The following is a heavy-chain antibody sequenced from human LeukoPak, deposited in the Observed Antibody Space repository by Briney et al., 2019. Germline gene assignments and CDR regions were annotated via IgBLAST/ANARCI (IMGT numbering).Heavy chain of an antibody. D-gene: IGHD6-19*01. Sequence: ASVKVSCKASGGTFSSNTMNWVRQATGQGLEWMGWMNPKRGNTGYAHKFQGRVTITRNTSITTAYMELSSLRSEDTAVYYCAKSSGWDLDAFDIWGQGTMVTVSS. V-gene: IGHV1-8*03. CDR1: GGTFSSNT. J-gene: IGHJ3*02. CDR3: AKSSGWDLDAFDI. CDR2: MNPKRGNT.